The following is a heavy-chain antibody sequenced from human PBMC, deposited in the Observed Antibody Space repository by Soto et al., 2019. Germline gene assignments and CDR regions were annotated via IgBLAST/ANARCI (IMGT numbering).Heavy chain of an antibody. V-gene: IGHV3-7*03. D-gene: IGHD1-26*01. J-gene: IGHJ4*02. CDR1: GFIFSSYW. CDR2: INRDGSVR. Sequence: EVQVMESGGGLVQPGGSLRLSCAPSGFIFSSYWMSWVRQPPGKGLEWVANINRDGSVRNYVDSVKGRFTISRDNAKNSAYLQMDSLRAEDTAVYYCTRARSSVGAPGGFIEFWGQGTMVTVSS. CDR3: TRARSSVGAPGGFIEF.